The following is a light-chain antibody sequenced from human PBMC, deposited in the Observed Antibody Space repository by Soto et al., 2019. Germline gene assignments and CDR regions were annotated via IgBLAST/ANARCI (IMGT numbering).Light chain of an antibody. CDR3: QSYDSSLFWV. CDR2: GNT. Sequence: QSVLTQPPSVSGAPGQRVTISCTGSSSNIGAGYDVHWYQQLPGTAPKLLICGNTNRPSGVPDRFSGSKSGTSASLAITGLQAEDEADYYCQSYDSSLFWVFGGGPKLTVL. V-gene: IGLV1-40*01. J-gene: IGLJ3*02. CDR1: SSNIGAGYD.